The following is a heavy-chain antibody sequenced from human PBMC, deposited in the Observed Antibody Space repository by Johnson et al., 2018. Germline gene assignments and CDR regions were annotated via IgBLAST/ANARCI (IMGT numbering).Heavy chain of an antibody. CDR1: GFTFSSYW. J-gene: IGHJ3*02. CDR3: ARDLEGVSGSYFPNDAFDI. CDR2: INSDGSST. V-gene: IGHV3-74*01. D-gene: IGHD3-10*01. Sequence: EVQLVESGGGLVQPGGSLRLSCAASGFTFSSYWMHWVRQAPGKGLVWVSRINSDGSSTSYADSVKGRFTISRDSAKNTLYLQMNSLRAEDTAVYYCARDLEGVSGSYFPNDAFDIWGQGTMVTVSS.